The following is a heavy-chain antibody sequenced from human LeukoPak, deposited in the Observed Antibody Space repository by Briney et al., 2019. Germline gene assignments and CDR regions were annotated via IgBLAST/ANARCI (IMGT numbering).Heavy chain of an antibody. CDR2: IYTSGST. Sequence: PSETLSLTCTVSGGSISSYSWSWIRQPAGKGLVWIGRIYTSGSTNYNPSLKSRVTMSVDTSKNQFSLKLSSVTAADTAVYYCAREAVTDNWFDPWGQGTLVTVSS. J-gene: IGHJ5*02. V-gene: IGHV4-4*07. CDR3: AREAVTDNWFDP. D-gene: IGHD4-11*01. CDR1: GGSISSYS.